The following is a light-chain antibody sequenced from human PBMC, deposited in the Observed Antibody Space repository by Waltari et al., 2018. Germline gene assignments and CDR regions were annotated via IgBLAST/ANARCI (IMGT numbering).Light chain of an antibody. Sequence: QSALTQPASVSESPGQSITISCPGTSCDVGGYNYVSWYQHHPGKAPKLMIYDVSHRPSGVSDRFSGSKSGNTASLTISGLQAEDEADYFCSSYTSISTWVFGGGTKLTVL. CDR2: DVS. CDR3: SSYTSISTWV. V-gene: IGLV2-14*03. CDR1: SCDVGGYNY. J-gene: IGLJ3*02.